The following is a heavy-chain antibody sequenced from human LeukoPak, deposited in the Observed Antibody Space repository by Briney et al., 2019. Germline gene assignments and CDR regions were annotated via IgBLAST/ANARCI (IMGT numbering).Heavy chain of an antibody. V-gene: IGHV1-8*01. CDR1: GYTFTSYD. Sequence: ASVKVSCKASGYTFTSYDINWVRQATGQGLEWMGWMNPNSGNTGYAQKFQGRVTMTRNTSISTAYMELSSLRSEDTAVYYCARASTRVVVVITSSYYYGMDVWGQGTTVTASS. CDR3: ARASTRVVVVITSSYYYGMDV. CDR2: MNPNSGNT. J-gene: IGHJ6*02. D-gene: IGHD3-22*01.